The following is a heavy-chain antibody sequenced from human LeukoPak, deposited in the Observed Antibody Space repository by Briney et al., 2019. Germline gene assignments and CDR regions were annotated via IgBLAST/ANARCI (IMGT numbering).Heavy chain of an antibody. D-gene: IGHD6-13*01. J-gene: IGHJ4*02. CDR2: IDTDGSIT. V-gene: IGHV3-74*01. Sequence: PGGSLRLSCAASGFTFSAYWMHWVRQAPGKGLVWVSHIDTDGSITSYADSVKGRFTISRDNAKNTVYLQMHSLRAEDTAVYYCASAAGAYDNWGQGTLVTVSS. CDR1: GFTFSAYW. CDR3: ASAAGAYDN.